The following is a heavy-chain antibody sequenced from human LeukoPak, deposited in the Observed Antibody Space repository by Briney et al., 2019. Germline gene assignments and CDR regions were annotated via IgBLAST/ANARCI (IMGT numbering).Heavy chain of an antibody. D-gene: IGHD1-26*01. J-gene: IGHJ4*02. CDR3: ARDRVGATTK. CDR1: GGSISSGGYY. CDR2: IYHSGST. Sequence: SETLSLTCTVSGGSISSGGYYWSWIRQPPGKGLEWIGYIYHSGSTYYNPSLKSRVTISVGRSKNQFSLKLSSVTAADTAVYYCARDRVGATTKWGQGTLVTVSS. V-gene: IGHV4-30-2*01.